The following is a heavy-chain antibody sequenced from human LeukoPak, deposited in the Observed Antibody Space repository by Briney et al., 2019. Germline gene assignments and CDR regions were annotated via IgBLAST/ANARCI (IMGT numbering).Heavy chain of an antibody. CDR2: ISYDGSNK. Sequence: GFLRLSCAASGFTFSSYGMHWVRQAPGKGLEWVAVISYDGSNKYYADSVKGRFTISRDNSKNTLYLQMNSLRAEDTAVYYCARDLNYYGSGSYDWFDPWGQGTLVTVSS. D-gene: IGHD3-10*01. V-gene: IGHV3-30*03. CDR3: ARDLNYYGSGSYDWFDP. CDR1: GFTFSSYG. J-gene: IGHJ5*02.